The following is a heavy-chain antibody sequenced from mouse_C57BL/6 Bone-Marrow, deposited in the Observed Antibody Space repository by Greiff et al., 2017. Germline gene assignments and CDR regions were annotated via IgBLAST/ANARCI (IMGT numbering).Heavy chain of an antibody. CDR2: IRLKSDNYAT. CDR3: TGRITTARYFDV. D-gene: IGHD1-2*01. Sequence: EVKLVESGGGLVQPGGSMKLSCVASGFTFSNYWMNWVRQSPEKGLEWVAQIRLKSDNYATHYAESVKGRFTISRDDSKSSVYLQMNNLRAEDTGIYYCTGRITTARYFDVWGTGTTVTVSS. CDR1: GFTFSNYW. V-gene: IGHV6-3*01. J-gene: IGHJ1*03.